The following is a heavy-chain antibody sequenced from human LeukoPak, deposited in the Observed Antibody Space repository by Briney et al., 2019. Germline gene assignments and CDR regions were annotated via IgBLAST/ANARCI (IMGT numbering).Heavy chain of an antibody. D-gene: IGHD4-17*01. CDR1: GFTFSSYG. CDR3: AKDFYDDYSGSCFDY. Sequence: PGGSLRLSCAASGFTFSSYGMHWVRQAPGKGLEWVAFIRYDGSNKYYADSVKGRFTISRDNSKNTLYLQMNSLRAEDTAVYYCAKDFYDDYSGSCFDYWGQGTLVTVSS. CDR2: IRYDGSNK. V-gene: IGHV3-30*02. J-gene: IGHJ4*02.